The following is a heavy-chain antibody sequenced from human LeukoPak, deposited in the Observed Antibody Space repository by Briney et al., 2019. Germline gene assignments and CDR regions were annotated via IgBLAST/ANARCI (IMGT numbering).Heavy chain of an antibody. D-gene: IGHD3-10*01. CDR2: INPNSGGT. Sequence: ASVKVSCKASGYTFTGHYMHWVRQAPGQGLEWMGWINPNSGGTNYAQKFQGRVTMTRDTSISTAYMELSRLRSDDTAVYYCARESELYNWFDPWGQGTLVTVSS. CDR3: ARESELYNWFDP. J-gene: IGHJ5*02. CDR1: GYTFTGHY. V-gene: IGHV1-2*02.